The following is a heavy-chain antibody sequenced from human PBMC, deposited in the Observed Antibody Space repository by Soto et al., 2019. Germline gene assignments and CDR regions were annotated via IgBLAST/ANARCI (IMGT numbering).Heavy chain of an antibody. CDR2: ISYDGSNK. D-gene: IGHD3-22*01. Sequence: PGGSLRLSCAASGFTFSSYGMHWVRQAPGKGLEWVAVISYDGSNKYYADSVKGRFTISRDNSKNTLYLQMNSLRAEDTAVYYCAKAPGPYYYDSSGYHDAFDIWGQGTMVTVSS. CDR1: GFTFSSYG. CDR3: AKAPGPYYYDSSGYHDAFDI. V-gene: IGHV3-30*18. J-gene: IGHJ3*02.